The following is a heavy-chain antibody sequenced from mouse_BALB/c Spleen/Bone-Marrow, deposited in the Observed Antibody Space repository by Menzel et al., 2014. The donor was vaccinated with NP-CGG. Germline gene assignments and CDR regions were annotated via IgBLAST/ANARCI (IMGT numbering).Heavy chain of an antibody. CDR1: GFSLTNYG. CDR3: VRHRYYAMDY. V-gene: IGHV2-6-1*01. CDR2: IWSDGST. Sequence: QVQLKESGPGLVSPSQSLSITCTISGFSLTNYGVHWVRQPPGKGLEWLVVIWSDGSTTYNSALKSRLSISKDNSKSQVFLKMNSLQTDDTAMYYCVRHRYYAMDYWGQGTSVTVSS. J-gene: IGHJ4*01.